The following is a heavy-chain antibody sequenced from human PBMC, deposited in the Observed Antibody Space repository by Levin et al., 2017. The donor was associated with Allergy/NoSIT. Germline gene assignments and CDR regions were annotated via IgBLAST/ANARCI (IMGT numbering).Heavy chain of an antibody. D-gene: IGHD4-17*01. CDR1: GFTVSSNY. CDR3: ARDPTGDAFDI. Sequence: GGSLRLSCAASGFTVSSNYMSWVRQAPGKGLEWVSVIYSGGSTYYADSVKGRFTISRDNSKNTLYLQMNSLRAEDTAVYYCARDPTGDAFDIWGQGTMVTVSS. V-gene: IGHV3-53*01. CDR2: IYSGGST. J-gene: IGHJ3*02.